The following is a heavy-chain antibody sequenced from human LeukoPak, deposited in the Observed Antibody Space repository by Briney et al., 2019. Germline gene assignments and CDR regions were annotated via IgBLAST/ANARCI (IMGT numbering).Heavy chain of an antibody. CDR2: ISISGTTI. CDR3: ASTDSGSSWGWFDP. J-gene: IGHJ5*02. Sequence: GGSLRLSCAASGFTFSDYEMNWVRQAPGKGLEWLSHISISGTTIHYADSVKGRFTISRDNAKNSVYLQMTSLGAEDTALYYCASTDSGSSWGWFDPWGQGTLVTVSS. CDR1: GFTFSDYE. D-gene: IGHD1-26*01. V-gene: IGHV3-48*03.